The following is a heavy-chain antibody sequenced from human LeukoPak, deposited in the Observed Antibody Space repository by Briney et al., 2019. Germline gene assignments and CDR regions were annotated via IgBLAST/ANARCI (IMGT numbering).Heavy chain of an antibody. CDR2: IWYNGSKK. Sequence: GRSLRLSCAASGFTFNSYAMHWVRQAPGKGLEWVAIIWYNGSKKYYAESVKGRFTISRDNSKNTLYLQMSSLRAEDTAVYYCARDPYGSGDGYFDYWGQGTLVTVSS. V-gene: IGHV3-33*08. CDR1: GFTFNSYA. D-gene: IGHD3-10*01. J-gene: IGHJ4*02. CDR3: ARDPYGSGDGYFDY.